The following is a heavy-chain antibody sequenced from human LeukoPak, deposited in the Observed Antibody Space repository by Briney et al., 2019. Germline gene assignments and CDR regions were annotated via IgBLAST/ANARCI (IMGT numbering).Heavy chain of an antibody. Sequence: PGGSLRLSCAASGFTFSSNYMSWVRQAPGKGLEWVSVIYSGGSTYYSDSVKGRFTISKDNSKNTLYLPMNSLRAEDTAVYYCARGRGKENWFDPWGQGTLVTVSS. CDR2: IYSGGST. CDR3: ARGRGKENWFDP. J-gene: IGHJ5*02. V-gene: IGHV3-53*01. CDR1: GFTFSSNY. D-gene: IGHD3-16*01.